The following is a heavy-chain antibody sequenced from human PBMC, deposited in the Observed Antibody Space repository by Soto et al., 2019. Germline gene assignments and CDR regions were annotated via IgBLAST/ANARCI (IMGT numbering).Heavy chain of an antibody. CDR3: AKESGSSWYLHY. Sequence: GGSLRLSRAASGFTFSSYGMHWVRQAPGKGLEWVAVISYDGSNKYYADSVKGRFTISRDNSKNTLYLQMNSLRAEDTAVYYCAKESGSSWYLHYWGQGTLVTVSS. CDR2: ISYDGSNK. D-gene: IGHD6-13*01. V-gene: IGHV3-30*18. CDR1: GFTFSSYG. J-gene: IGHJ4*02.